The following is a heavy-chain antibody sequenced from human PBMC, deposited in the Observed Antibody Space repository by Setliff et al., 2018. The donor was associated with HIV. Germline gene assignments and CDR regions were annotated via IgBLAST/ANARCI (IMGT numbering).Heavy chain of an antibody. V-gene: IGHV3-7*04. J-gene: IGHJ4*02. CDR2: IKQDGSEK. CDR3: ARGGEWLHGTDNIDY. CDR1: GFTFSNFR. Sequence: GGSLRLSCAASGFTFSNFRMSWVRQAPGKGLEWVANIKQDGSEKYYVDSVKGRFTISRDNAKNSLYLQMNSLRAEDTAVYYCARGGEWLHGTDNIDYWGQGTLVTVSS. D-gene: IGHD3-3*01.